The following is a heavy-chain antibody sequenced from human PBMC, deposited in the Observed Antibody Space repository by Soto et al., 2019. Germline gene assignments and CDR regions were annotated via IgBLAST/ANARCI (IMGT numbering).Heavy chain of an antibody. CDR1: GYTFTSYG. V-gene: IGHV1-18*01. CDR3: ARDRSSSWYYYYYGMDV. J-gene: IGHJ6*02. CDR2: ISAYNGNT. D-gene: IGHD6-13*01. Sequence: QVQLVQSGAEVKKPGASVKVSCKASGYTFTSYGISWVRQAPGQGLEWMGWISAYNGNTNYAQKLQGRVTMTTDTSTSRAYMELRSLRSDDTAVYSCARDRSSSWYYYYYGMDVWGQGTTVTVSS.